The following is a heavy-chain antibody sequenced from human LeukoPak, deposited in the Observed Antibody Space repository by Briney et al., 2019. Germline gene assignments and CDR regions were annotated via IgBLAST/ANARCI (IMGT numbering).Heavy chain of an antibody. CDR1: GFTFSSYG. J-gene: IGHJ4*02. D-gene: IGHD3-3*01. CDR2: ISYDGSNK. V-gene: IGHV3-30*18. Sequence: GGSLRLSCAASGFTFSSYGMHWVRQAPGKGLEWVAVISYDGSNKYYADSVKGRFTISRDNSKNTLYLQMNSLRAEGTAVYYCAKDSLRSLDYWGQGTLVTVSS. CDR3: AKDSLRSLDY.